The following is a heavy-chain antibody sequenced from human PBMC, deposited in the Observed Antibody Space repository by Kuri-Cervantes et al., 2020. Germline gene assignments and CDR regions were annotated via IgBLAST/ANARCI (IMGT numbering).Heavy chain of an antibody. CDR3: AKDAWAGYSYGPGDY. CDR1: GFTFSSYG. CDR2: IWYDGSNK. V-gene: IGHV3-30*02. Sequence: GESLKISCAASGFTFSSYGMHWVRQAPGKGLEWVAVIWYDGSNKYYADSVKGRFTISRDNSKNTLYLQMNSLRAEDTAVYYCAKDAWAGYSYGPGDYWGQGTLVTVSS. D-gene: IGHD5-18*01. J-gene: IGHJ4*02.